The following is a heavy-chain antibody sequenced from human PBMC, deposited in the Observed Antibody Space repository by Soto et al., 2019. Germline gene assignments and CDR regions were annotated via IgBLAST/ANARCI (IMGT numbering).Heavy chain of an antibody. CDR3: AREPTLYGDHRYFDL. D-gene: IGHD4-17*01. J-gene: IGHJ2*01. CDR2: IYYSGST. CDR1: GGSISSGDYY. Sequence: SETLSLTCTVSGGSISSGDYYWSWIRQPPGKGLEWIGYIYYSGSTYYNPSLKSRVTISVDTSKNQFSLKLSSVTAADTAVYYCAREPTLYGDHRYFDLSGRGTLVTVSS. V-gene: IGHV4-30-4*01.